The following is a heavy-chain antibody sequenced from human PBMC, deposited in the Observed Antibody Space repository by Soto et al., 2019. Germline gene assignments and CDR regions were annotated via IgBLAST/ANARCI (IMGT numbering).Heavy chain of an antibody. CDR3: ARLHNYDYVWGSYRSYYFDY. V-gene: IGHV4-39*01. D-gene: IGHD3-16*02. Sequence: SETLSLTCTVSGGSISSSSYYWGWIRQPPGKGLEWIGSIYYSGSTYYNPSPKSRVTISVDASKNQFSLKLSSVTAADTAVYYCARLHNYDYVWGSYRSYYFDYWGQGTLVTVS. CDR2: IYYSGST. CDR1: GGSISSSSYY. J-gene: IGHJ4*02.